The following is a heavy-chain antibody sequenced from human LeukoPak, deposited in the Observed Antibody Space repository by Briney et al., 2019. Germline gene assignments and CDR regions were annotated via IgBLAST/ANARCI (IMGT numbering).Heavy chain of an antibody. CDR3: ARGYYDSSGYLSPLRY. Sequence: ASVKVSCKASGYTFTSYYMHWVRQAPGQGLEWMGIINPSGGSTSYAQKFQGRVTMTRDTSTSTVYMEPSSLRSEDTAVYYCARGYYDSSGYLSPLRYWGQGTLVTVSS. D-gene: IGHD3-22*01. CDR1: GYTFTSYY. J-gene: IGHJ4*02. CDR2: INPSGGST. V-gene: IGHV1-46*01.